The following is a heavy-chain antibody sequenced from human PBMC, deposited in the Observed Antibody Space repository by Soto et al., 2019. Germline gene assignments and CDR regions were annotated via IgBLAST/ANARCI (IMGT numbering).Heavy chain of an antibody. CDR2: IYYSGST. CDR1: GGSISSYY. CDR3: PRDGGGSHDY. V-gene: IGHV4-59*01. Sequence: SETLSLTCTVSGGSISSYYWSWIRQPPGKGLEWIGYIYYSGSTNYNPSLKSRLNISVDTSKNQFLLKLSSVPAADPAVYYCPRDGGGSHDYWGQGTLVTVSS. J-gene: IGHJ4*02. D-gene: IGHD3-16*01.